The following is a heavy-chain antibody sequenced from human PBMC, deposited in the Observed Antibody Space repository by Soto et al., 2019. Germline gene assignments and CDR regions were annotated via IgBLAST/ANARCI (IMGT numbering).Heavy chain of an antibody. D-gene: IGHD6-6*01. CDR3: AKTQYTFAARLKNGFDH. J-gene: IGHJ4*02. CDR1: GFTFSSYA. V-gene: IGHV3-23*01. Sequence: GGSLXLSCAASGFTFSSYAMSWVRQAPGKGLEWVSAISGSGGSTYYADSVKGRFTISRDNSKNTLYLQMNSLRAEDTAVYYCAKTQYTFAARLKNGFDHWGQGTLVTVSS. CDR2: ISGSGGST.